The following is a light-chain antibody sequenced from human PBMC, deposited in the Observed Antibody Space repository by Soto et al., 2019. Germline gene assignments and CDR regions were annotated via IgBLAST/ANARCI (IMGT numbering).Light chain of an antibody. J-gene: IGKJ1*01. CDR1: QSVSSSY. CDR2: GAS. CDR3: QQYGSSPRT. V-gene: IGKV3-20*01. Sequence: EIELTQSPGTLSLSPGERATLSCRASQSVSSSYLAWYQQKLGQAHRLLIYGASSRATGIPDRFSGSGSGKDFTLTISRLEPEDFAVYYCQQYGSSPRTFGQGTKVEIK.